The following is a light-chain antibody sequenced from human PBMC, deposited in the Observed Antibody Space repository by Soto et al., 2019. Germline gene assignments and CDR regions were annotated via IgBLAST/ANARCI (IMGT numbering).Light chain of an antibody. J-gene: IGKJ1*01. CDR1: QDIANF. V-gene: IGKV1-27*01. Sequence: DIPMTQSPSSLSASVGDRVYITCRASQDIANFLAWYQHKAGKVPTLLIYAASTLQSGVPSRFSGSASGTDCTLTISIRQPEDVATYYCQKYNSPPRTVGQGTKVEV. CDR3: QKYNSPPRT. CDR2: AAS.